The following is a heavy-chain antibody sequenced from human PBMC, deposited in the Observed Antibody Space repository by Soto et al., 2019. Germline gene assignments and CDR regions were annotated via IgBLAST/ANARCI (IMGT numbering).Heavy chain of an antibody. CDR1: GFTFSDYP. D-gene: IGHD1-26*01. CDR3: ARDLFRGAPDYLDH. Sequence: QVQLVESGGGVVQPGRSLRLSCAASGFTFSDYPMHWVRQVSGKGLEWMAVISYNGRSILYADSVKGRFTISRDDPKNTLYLLMNSLRPEDTAVYFCARDLFRGAPDYLDHWGQGTPVTVTS. V-gene: IGHV3-30*04. CDR2: ISYNGRSI. J-gene: IGHJ4*02.